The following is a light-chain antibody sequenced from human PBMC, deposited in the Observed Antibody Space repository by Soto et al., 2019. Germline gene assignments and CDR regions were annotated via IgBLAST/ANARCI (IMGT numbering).Light chain of an antibody. J-gene: IGKJ3*01. CDR1: QTISRA. V-gene: IGKV1-39*01. Sequence: DIQMTQSPSSLSASVGDRVTITCRASQTISRALNWYQQKPGKPPRLLIYAASSLESGVPSRFSGSASGKDFTLNISCLEPEDFATYFCQQTYRAVSFGPLTKVDMK. CDR3: QQTYRAVS. CDR2: AAS.